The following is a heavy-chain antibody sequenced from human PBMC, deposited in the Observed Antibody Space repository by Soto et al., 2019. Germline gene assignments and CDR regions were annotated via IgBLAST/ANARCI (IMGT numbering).Heavy chain of an antibody. D-gene: IGHD6-13*01. CDR3: AAWDSSSWPRNYYYYYGMDV. CDR1: GFTFTSSA. J-gene: IGHJ6*02. CDR2: IVVGSGNT. V-gene: IGHV1-58*01. Sequence: ASVKVSCKASGFTFTSSAVQWVRQARGQRLEWIGWIVVGSGNTNYAQKFQERVTITRDMSTSTAYMELSSLRSEDTAVYYCAAWDSSSWPRNYYYYYGMDVWGQGTTVTVSS.